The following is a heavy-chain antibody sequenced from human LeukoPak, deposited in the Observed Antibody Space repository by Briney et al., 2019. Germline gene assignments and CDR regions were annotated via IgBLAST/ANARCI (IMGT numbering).Heavy chain of an antibody. Sequence: VGSLRLSPAASGFTLSRYAMNWVRAAPGKGRGWVSAITGSVGSTYYADSVKGRLTISRDNSKSTLYLQMNSLRAEDTAIYYCAKEYTGTFSPFPSYFDTWGQGTLVTVSS. V-gene: IGHV3-23*01. J-gene: IGHJ4*02. D-gene: IGHD1-26*01. CDR3: AKEYTGTFSPFPSYFDT. CDR1: GFTLSRYA. CDR2: ITGSVGST.